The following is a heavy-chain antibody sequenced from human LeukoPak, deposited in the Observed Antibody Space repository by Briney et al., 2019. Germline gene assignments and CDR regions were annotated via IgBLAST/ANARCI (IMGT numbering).Heavy chain of an antibody. CDR2: IYYTGST. J-gene: IGHJ4*02. D-gene: IGHD5-18*01. CDR3: ARGALISYSYGPFDY. CDR1: GGSISSYY. Sequence: PSETLSLTCTVSGGSISSYYWSWIRPPPGKGLEWIGYIYYTGSTNYNPSLKSRVTISVDTSKDQFSLKLSSVTAADTAVYYCARGALISYSYGPFDYWGQGTLVTVSS. V-gene: IGHV4-59*01.